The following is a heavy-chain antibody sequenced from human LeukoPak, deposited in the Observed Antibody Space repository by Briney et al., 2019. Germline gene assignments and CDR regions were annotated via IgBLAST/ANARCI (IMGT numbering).Heavy chain of an antibody. Sequence: PGGSLRLSCAASGFTFSSYSMNWVRQAPGKGLEWVALISYDGSNKYYADSVKGRFTISRDNSKNTLWLQMNSLRPDDTAVYYCARAWFQEPAAAPDWWGQGALVTVSS. J-gene: IGHJ4*02. CDR1: GFTFSSYS. V-gene: IGHV3-30*03. CDR3: ARAWFQEPAAAPDW. D-gene: IGHD2-2*01. CDR2: ISYDGSNK.